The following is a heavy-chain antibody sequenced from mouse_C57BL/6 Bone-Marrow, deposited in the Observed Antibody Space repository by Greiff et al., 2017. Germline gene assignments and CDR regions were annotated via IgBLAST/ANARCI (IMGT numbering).Heavy chain of an antibody. D-gene: IGHD1-1*01. J-gene: IGHJ3*01. CDR2: INPNNGGT. Sequence: VHVKQSGPELVKPGASVKIPCKASGYTFTDYNMDWVKQSHGKSLEWIGDINPNNGGTIYNQKFKGKATLTVDKSSSTAYMELRSLTSEDTAVYYCARSDYYGSSYGAYWGQGTLVTVSA. CDR3: ARSDYYGSSYGAY. CDR1: GYTFTDYN. V-gene: IGHV1-18*01.